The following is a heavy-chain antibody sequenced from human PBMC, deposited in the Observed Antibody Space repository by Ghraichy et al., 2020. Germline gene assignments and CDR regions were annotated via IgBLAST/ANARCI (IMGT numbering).Heavy chain of an antibody. Sequence: ASVKVSCKASGYSFITYDINWVRQAPGQGLEWMGWISTFNGNTHYAQKLQGRVTMATDTSRSTASMELRSLTSDDTAVYFCARSRGGAVSVSYHHGMDVWGQGTTVSV. D-gene: IGHD6-19*01. CDR2: ISTFNGNT. CDR3: ARSRGGAVSVSYHHGMDV. J-gene: IGHJ6*02. V-gene: IGHV1-18*01. CDR1: GYSFITYD.